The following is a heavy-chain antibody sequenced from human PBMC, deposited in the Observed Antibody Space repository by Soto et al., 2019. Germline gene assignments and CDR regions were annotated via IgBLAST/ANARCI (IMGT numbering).Heavy chain of an antibody. Sequence: QVQVVQSGDEVKKPGASVKVSCKASGYTFTNYGFSWVRQAPGQGLEWMGWISGYNGNTKYAEKFQGRVTMTTDTSTGTAHMELRSLRSDDTAVYYGARGGQAPYYYYGMDVWGQGTAVTVSS. J-gene: IGHJ6*02. CDR1: GYTFTNYG. CDR2: ISGYNGNT. V-gene: IGHV1-18*01. CDR3: ARGGQAPYYYYGMDV.